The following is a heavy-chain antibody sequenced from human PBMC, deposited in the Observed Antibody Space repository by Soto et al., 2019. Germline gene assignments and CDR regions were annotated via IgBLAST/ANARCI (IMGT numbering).Heavy chain of an antibody. CDR3: AKEDYDFWSGPVGYFDY. D-gene: IGHD3-3*01. Sequence: GGSLRLSCAASGFTFSSYAMSWVRQAPGKGLEWVSAISGSGGSTYYADSVKGRFTISRDNSKNTLYLQMNSLRAEDTAVYYCAKEDYDFWSGPVGYFDYWGQGTLVTVSS. J-gene: IGHJ4*02. CDR2: ISGSGGST. CDR1: GFTFSSYA. V-gene: IGHV3-23*01.